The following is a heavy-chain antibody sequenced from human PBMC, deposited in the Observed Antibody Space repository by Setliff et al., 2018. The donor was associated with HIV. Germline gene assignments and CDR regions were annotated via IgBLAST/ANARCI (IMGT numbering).Heavy chain of an antibody. CDR2: VHPVDSDT. CDR3: ARRSRGDYVWIGWFDP. Sequence: GESLKISCKTSGYNFDGFWIAWVRQMPEKGLEWMGFVHPVDSDTKYSPSFQGQVTISADKSTNTAYLQWSSLQASDTAMYYCARRSRGDYVWIGWFDPWGQGTLVTVSS. D-gene: IGHD4-17*01. V-gene: IGHV5-51*01. CDR1: GYNFDGFW. J-gene: IGHJ5*02.